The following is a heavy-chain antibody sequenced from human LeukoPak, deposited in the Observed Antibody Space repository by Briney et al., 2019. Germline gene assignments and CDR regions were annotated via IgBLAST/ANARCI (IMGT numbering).Heavy chain of an antibody. Sequence: QPGGSLRLSCAASGFTFSSYVMSWVRQAPGKGLEWVSALSGSGGSTDYADSVKGRFTISRDNSKNSLYLQMNSLSAEDTAVYHCAREGGPPPWYFDLWGRGTLVTVSS. J-gene: IGHJ2*01. V-gene: IGHV3-23*01. CDR3: AREGGPPPWYFDL. D-gene: IGHD3-16*01. CDR1: GFTFSSYV. CDR2: LSGSGGST.